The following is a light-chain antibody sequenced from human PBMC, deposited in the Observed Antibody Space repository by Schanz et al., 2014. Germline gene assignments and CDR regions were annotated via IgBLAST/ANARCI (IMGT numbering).Light chain of an antibody. CDR2: AAS. CDR3: QQYNNWPPLT. J-gene: IGKJ1*01. V-gene: IGKV3D-15*01. Sequence: ETLMTQSPATLSVSPGERATLSCRASQSVSSNLAWYQQKPGQAPRLLIYAASTRATGIPARFSGGGSGTEFTLTITSPQSEDFAVYYCQQYNNWPPLTFGQGTKVEIK. CDR1: QSVSSN.